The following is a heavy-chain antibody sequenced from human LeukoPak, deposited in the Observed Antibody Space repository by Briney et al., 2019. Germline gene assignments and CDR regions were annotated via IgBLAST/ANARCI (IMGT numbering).Heavy chain of an antibody. V-gene: IGHV3-30*02. CDR3: AKGVGLGGMDV. J-gene: IGHJ6*02. CDR1: GFSFTTYG. Sequence: PGGSLRLSCAASGFSFTTYGMHWVRQAPGKGLEWVAYVSYDGRNKQYGDSVKGRFTISRDNSKNMVYLQMNSLTAEDSAVHYCAKGVGLGGMDVWGQGTTVTV. D-gene: IGHD1-26*01. CDR2: VSYDGRNK.